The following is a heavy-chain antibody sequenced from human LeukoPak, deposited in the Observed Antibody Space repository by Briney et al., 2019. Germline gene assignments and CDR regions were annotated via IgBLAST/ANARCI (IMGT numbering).Heavy chain of an antibody. CDR1: GGSFSGYY. V-gene: IGHV4-34*01. Sequence: PSETLSLTCAVYGGSFSGYYWSWIRQPPGKGLEWIGEINHSGSTNYNPSLKSRVTISVDTSKNQFSLKLSSVTAADTAVYYCARALIVVVPAAIPAYYYGMDVWGQGTRSPSP. CDR2: INHSGST. CDR3: ARALIVVVPAAIPAYYYGMDV. J-gene: IGHJ6*02. D-gene: IGHD2-2*01.